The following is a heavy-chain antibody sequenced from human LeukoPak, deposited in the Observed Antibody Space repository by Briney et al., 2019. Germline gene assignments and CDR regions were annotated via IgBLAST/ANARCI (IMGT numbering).Heavy chain of an antibody. D-gene: IGHD6-19*01. V-gene: IGHV4-38-2*02. CDR2: IYHSGST. CDR1: GYSISSGYY. J-gene: IGHJ4*02. CDR3: ARGSYSSGRRSVTAFDY. Sequence: PSETLSLTCTVSGYSISSGYYWGWIRQPPGKGLEWIGSIYHSGSTYYNPSLKSRVTISVDTSKNQFSLKLSSVTAADTAVYYCARGSYSSGRRSVTAFDYWGQGTLVTVSS.